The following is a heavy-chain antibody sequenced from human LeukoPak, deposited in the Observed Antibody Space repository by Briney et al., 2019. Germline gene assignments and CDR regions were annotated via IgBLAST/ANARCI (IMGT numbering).Heavy chain of an antibody. CDR3: AREDGYSSDWGEY. CDR2: IYHSGST. Sequence: PSETLSLTCAVSGYSISSGYYWGWIRQPPGKGLEWIGSIYHSGSTYYNPSLKSRVTISVDTSKNQFSLKLSSVTAADTAVYYCAREDGYSSDWGEYWVPGTLVTVSS. D-gene: IGHD6-19*01. CDR1: GYSISSGYY. V-gene: IGHV4-38-2*02. J-gene: IGHJ4*02.